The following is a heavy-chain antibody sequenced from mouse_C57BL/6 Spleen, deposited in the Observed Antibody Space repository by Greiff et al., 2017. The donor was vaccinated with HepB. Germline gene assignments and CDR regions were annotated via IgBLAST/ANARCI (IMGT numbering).Heavy chain of an antibody. J-gene: IGHJ4*01. CDR3: AKSDYDGEDAMDY. D-gene: IGHD2-4*01. Sequence: VKLMESGPGLVQPSQSLSITCTVSGFSLTSYGVHWVRQSPGKGLEWLGVIWRGGSTDYNAAFMSRLSITKDNSKSQVFFKMNSLQADDTAIYYCAKSDYDGEDAMDYWGQGTSVTVSS. CDR2: IWRGGST. CDR1: GFSLTSYG. V-gene: IGHV2-5*01.